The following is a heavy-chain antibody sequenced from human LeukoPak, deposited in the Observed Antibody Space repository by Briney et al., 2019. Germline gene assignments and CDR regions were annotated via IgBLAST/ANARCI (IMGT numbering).Heavy chain of an antibody. CDR2: FDPEDGET. D-gene: IGHD3-22*01. Sequence: ASVKVSCKVSGYTLTELSMHWVRQAPGKGLEWMGGFDPEDGETIYAQKFQGRVTMTEDTSTDTAYMELSSLRSEDTAVYYCATVPKPYYYDSSGYLDYSGQGTLVTVSS. V-gene: IGHV1-24*01. CDR3: ATVPKPYYYDSSGYLDY. CDR1: GYTLTELS. J-gene: IGHJ4*02.